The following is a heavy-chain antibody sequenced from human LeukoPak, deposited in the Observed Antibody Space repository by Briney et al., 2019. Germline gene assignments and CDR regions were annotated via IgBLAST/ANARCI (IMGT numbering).Heavy chain of an antibody. CDR3: ARRPRGCTNGVCYYYYYYYMDV. V-gene: IGHV1-18*01. Sequence: ASVKVSCKASGYTFTSYGLNWVRQAPGQGLEWMGWISVYNGNTNYAQNLQGRLTMTTDTSTSTAYMELRSLRSEDTAVYYCARRPRGCTNGVCYYYYYYYMDVWGKGTTVTVSS. CDR2: ISVYNGNT. CDR1: GYTFTSYG. J-gene: IGHJ6*03. D-gene: IGHD2-8*01.